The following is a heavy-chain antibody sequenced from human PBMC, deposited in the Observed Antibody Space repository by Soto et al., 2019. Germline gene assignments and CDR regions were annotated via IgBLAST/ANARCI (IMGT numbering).Heavy chain of an antibody. D-gene: IGHD3-9*01. CDR3: ARYFGWRADVFDV. CDR2: ISYNGDSI. Sequence: EVQLLESGGGLVHPGGSLRLSCAASGFTFSSYGMSWFRQTPEKGLEWVAAISYNGDSIYYAAHSVKGRFTTSRDNSRNTLSLHMNSLRTEDTALYYCARYFGWRADVFDVWGQGTMVTVS. J-gene: IGHJ3*01. CDR1: GFTFSSYG. V-gene: IGHV3-23*01.